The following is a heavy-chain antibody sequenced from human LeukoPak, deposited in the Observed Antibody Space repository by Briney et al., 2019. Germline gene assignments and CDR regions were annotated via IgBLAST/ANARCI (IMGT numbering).Heavy chain of an antibody. Sequence: GRSLRLSCAASGFTFSSYVMHWVRQAPGKGLEWVAVIWYDGSNKYYADSVKGRFTISRDNSKSTLYLQMNSLRAEDTAVYYCAKDGEPGIAVAGPGGYWGQGTLVTVSS. J-gene: IGHJ4*02. CDR2: IWYDGSNK. V-gene: IGHV3-33*06. CDR1: GFTFSSYV. D-gene: IGHD6-19*01. CDR3: AKDGEPGIAVAGPGGY.